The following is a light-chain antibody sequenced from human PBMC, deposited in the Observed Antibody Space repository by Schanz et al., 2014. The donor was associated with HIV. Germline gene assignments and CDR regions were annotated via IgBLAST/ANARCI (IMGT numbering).Light chain of an antibody. V-gene: IGKV3-15*01. Sequence: EIVMTQSPATLYVSPGEGATLSCRASQSISNNLAWYQHKPGQAPRLLIYGAFTRATGIPVRFSGRGSGTEFTLTISGLQSEDFAVYYCQQCGSSPWTFGQGTKVEIK. CDR3: QQCGSSPWT. CDR2: GAF. CDR1: QSISNN. J-gene: IGKJ1*01.